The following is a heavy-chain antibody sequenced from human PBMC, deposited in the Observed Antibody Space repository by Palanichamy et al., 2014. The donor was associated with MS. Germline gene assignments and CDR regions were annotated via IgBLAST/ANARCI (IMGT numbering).Heavy chain of an antibody. CDR1: GFTFSSHW. V-gene: IGHV3-74*03. CDR3: ARADYDIWSRQYYFDY. CDR2: INIDGSGT. D-gene: IGHD3-3*01. J-gene: IGHJ4*02. Sequence: EVQLVESGGALVXPGGPVRLSCAASGFTFSSHWMHWVRQAPGKGLVWVARINIDGSGTTYADSVRGRFTISRDNAKNTLYLLLDRLRADDTAVYYCARADYDIWSRQYYFDYWGQGTLVTVSS.